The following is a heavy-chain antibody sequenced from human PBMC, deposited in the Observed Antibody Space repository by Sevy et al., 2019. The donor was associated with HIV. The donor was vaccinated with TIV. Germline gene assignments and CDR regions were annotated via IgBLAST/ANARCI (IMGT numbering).Heavy chain of an antibody. CDR2: ISSSSSYI. Sequence: GGSLRLSCAASGFTFSSYSMNWVRQAPGKGLEWVSSISSSSSYIYYADSVKGRFTISRDNAKNSLYLQMNSLRAEDTAVYYCAREEDIGVVPAAIFGMDVWGQGTTVTVSS. CDR1: GFTFSSYS. J-gene: IGHJ6*02. V-gene: IGHV3-21*01. D-gene: IGHD2-2*01. CDR3: AREEDIGVVPAAIFGMDV.